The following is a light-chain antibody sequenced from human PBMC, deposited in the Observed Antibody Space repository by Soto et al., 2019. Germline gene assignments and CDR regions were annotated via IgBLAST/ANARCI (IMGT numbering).Light chain of an antibody. CDR3: SSSTSSSTL. Sequence: QSGLTQPASVSGSPGQSITISCTRTSRDGGGYNYASWYQQHPGKDPRLMIYAVTDRPSGVSSRFSGSKSGNTASLTISGLQAEDEDDSYCSSSTSSSTLFGTGTKVTVL. V-gene: IGLV2-14*01. J-gene: IGLJ1*01. CDR2: AVT. CDR1: SRDGGGYNY.